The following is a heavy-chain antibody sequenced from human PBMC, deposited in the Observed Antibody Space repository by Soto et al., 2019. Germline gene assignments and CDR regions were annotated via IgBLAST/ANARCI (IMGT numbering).Heavy chain of an antibody. CDR3: ARSPGNYYYYYYMDV. Sequence: QVQLVQSGAEVKKPGSSVKXSCKASGGTFSSYTISWVRQAPGQGLEWMGRIIPILGIANYAQKFQGRVTITADKSTSTAYMELSSLRSEDTAVYYCARSPGNYYYYYYMDVWGKGTTVTVSS. V-gene: IGHV1-69*02. CDR1: GGTFSSYT. J-gene: IGHJ6*03. CDR2: IIPILGIA.